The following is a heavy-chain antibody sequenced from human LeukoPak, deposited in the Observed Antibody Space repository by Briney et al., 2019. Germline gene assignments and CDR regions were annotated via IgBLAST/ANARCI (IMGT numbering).Heavy chain of an antibody. CDR3: ARSSEYSGYDYFDY. Sequence: SQTLSLTFAVSGGSISSGGYSWSWIRQPPGKGLEWIGYIYHSGSTYYNPSLKSRVTISVDRSKNQFSLKLSSVTAADTAVYYCARSSEYSGYDYFDYWGQGTLVTVSS. CDR1: GGSISSGGYS. CDR2: IYHSGST. D-gene: IGHD5-12*01. V-gene: IGHV4-30-2*01. J-gene: IGHJ4*02.